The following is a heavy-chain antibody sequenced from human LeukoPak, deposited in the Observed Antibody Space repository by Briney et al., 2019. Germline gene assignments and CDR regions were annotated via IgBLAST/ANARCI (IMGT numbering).Heavy chain of an antibody. CDR2: IYPGDSYT. V-gene: IGHV5-51*01. CDR1: GYSFTSYW. D-gene: IGHD6-19*01. Sequence: GESLKISCKGSGYSFTSYWIGWVRQMPGKGLDWMGIIYPGDSYTRYSPSFQGQVTISADKSISTAYLQWSSLKASDTAMYYCARRSGWYSGLNWFDPWGQGTLVTVSS. CDR3: ARRSGWYSGLNWFDP. J-gene: IGHJ5*02.